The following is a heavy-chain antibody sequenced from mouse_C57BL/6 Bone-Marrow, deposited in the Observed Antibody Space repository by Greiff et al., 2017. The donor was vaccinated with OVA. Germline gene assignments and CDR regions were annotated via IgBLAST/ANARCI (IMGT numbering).Heavy chain of an antibody. CDR1: GFTFSDYY. Sequence: EVKLVESEGGLVQPGSSMKLSCTASGFTFSDYYMAWVRQVPEKGLEWVATINYDGSSTYYLDSLKSRFIISRDNAKNILYLQMSILKAEDTATYYGASDLGHGWYFDVWGTGTTVTVSS. CDR2: INYDGSST. V-gene: IGHV5-16*01. J-gene: IGHJ1*03. D-gene: IGHD3-1*01. CDR3: ASDLGHGWYFDV.